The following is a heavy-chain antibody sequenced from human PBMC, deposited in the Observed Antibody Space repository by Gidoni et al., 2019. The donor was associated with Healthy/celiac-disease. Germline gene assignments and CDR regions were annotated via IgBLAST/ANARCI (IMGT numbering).Heavy chain of an antibody. Sequence: QVQLQQWGAGLLKPSETLSITCAVYGGSFSGYYWSWIRQPPGKGLEWIGEINHSGSTNYNPSLKSRVTISVDTSKNQFSLKLSSVTAADTAVYYCARVNRRRAGYGGTDSKVVFDYWGQGTLVTVSS. J-gene: IGHJ4*02. CDR2: INHSGST. V-gene: IGHV4-34*01. CDR3: ARVNRRRAGYGGTDSKVVFDY. D-gene: IGHD4-17*01. CDR1: GGSFSGYY.